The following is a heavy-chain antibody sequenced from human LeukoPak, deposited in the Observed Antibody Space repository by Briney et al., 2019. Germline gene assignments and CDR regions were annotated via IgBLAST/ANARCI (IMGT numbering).Heavy chain of an antibody. J-gene: IGHJ4*02. V-gene: IGHV3-48*03. D-gene: IGHD3-22*01. Sequence: GGSLRLSCAASGFTFSSYEMNWVRQAPGKGLEWVSYISSSGSNIYYEDSVKGRFTISRDNAKNSLYLQMNSLRAEDTAVYYCARGPYITMIVVATAIGYFDYWGQGTLVTVSS. CDR3: ARGPYITMIVVATAIGYFDY. CDR2: ISSSGSNI. CDR1: GFTFSSYE.